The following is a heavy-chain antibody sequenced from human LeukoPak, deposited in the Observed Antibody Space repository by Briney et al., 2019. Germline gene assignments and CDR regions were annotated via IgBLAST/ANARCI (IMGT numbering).Heavy chain of an antibody. CDR2: ISAYNGNT. D-gene: IGHD4-17*01. V-gene: IGHV1-18*01. Sequence: GASVKVSCKASGYTFTSYGISWVRQAPGQGLEWMGWISAYNGNTNYAQKLQGRVTMTTDTSTSTAYMELRSLRSDDTAVYYCAREMTTVTTDYYYGMDVWGQGTTVTASS. CDR1: GYTFTSYG. CDR3: AREMTTVTTDYYYGMDV. J-gene: IGHJ6*02.